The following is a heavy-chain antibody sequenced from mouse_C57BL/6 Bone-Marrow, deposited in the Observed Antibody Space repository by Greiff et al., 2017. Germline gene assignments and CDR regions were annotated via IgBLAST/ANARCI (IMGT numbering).Heavy chain of an antibody. CDR1: GYTFTDYY. CDR2: INPNNGGT. V-gene: IGHV1-26*01. D-gene: IGHD4-1*02. CDR3: ARSNWDGSFDY. J-gene: IGHJ2*01. Sequence: EVKLQQSGPELVKPGASVKISCKASGYTFTDYYMNWVKQSHGKSLEWIGDINPNNGGTSYNQKFKGKATLTVDKSSSTAYMELRSLTSEDSAVXYCARSNWDGSFDYWGQGTTLTVSS.